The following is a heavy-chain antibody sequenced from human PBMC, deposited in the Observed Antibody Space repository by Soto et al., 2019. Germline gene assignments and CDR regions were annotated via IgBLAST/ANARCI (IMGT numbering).Heavy chain of an antibody. D-gene: IGHD3-3*01. J-gene: IGHJ4*02. CDR2: IYYSGST. V-gene: IGHV4-59*08. Sequence: PSETLSLTCTVSGGSISSYYWSWIRQPPGKGLEWIGYIYYSGSTNYNPSLKSRVSISVDTSKNQFSLKLSSVTAADTAVYYCARHDPDYDFWSGYPYWGQGTLVTVSS. CDR1: GGSISSYY. CDR3: ARHDPDYDFWSGYPY.